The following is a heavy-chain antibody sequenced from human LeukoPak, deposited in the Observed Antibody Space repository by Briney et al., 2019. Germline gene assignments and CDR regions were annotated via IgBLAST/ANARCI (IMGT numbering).Heavy chain of an antibody. CDR3: ARYFCSGGSCYLDYFDY. Sequence: GGSLRLSCAASGFTFSSYAMHWVRQAPGKGLEWVAVISYDGSNKYYADSVKGRFTISRDNSKNTLYLQMNSLRAEDTAVYYCARYFCSGGSCYLDYFDYWGQGTLVTVSS. D-gene: IGHD2-15*01. CDR2: ISYDGSNK. J-gene: IGHJ4*02. V-gene: IGHV3-30-3*01. CDR1: GFTFSSYA.